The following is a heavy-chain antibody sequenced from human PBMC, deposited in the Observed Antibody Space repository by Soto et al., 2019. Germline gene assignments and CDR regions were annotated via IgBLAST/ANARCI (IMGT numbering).Heavy chain of an antibody. J-gene: IGHJ4*02. CDR1: GGTFSSYA. V-gene: IGHV1-69*13. CDR2: IIPIFGTA. D-gene: IGHD5-12*01. CDR3: ARSDSGYDLGLDY. Sequence: SVKVSCKASGGTFSSYAISWVRQAPGQGLEWMGGIIPIFGTANYAQKFQGRVTITADESTSTAYMELSSLRSEDTAVYYCARSDSGYDLGLDYWGQGTLVTVSS.